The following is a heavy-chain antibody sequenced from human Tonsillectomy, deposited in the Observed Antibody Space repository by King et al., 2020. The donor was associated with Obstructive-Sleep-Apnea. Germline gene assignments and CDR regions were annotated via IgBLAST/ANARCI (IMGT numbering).Heavy chain of an antibody. V-gene: IGHV3-9*01. D-gene: IGHD6-19*01. CDR1: GFTFDDYA. CDR3: VKEKNSGWYVDYFHY. CDR2: ISWNSGSI. Sequence: VQLVESGGGLVQPGRSLRLSCAASGFTFDDYAMHWVRQAPGKGLEWVSGISWNSGSIGYADSVKGRFTISRDNAKNSLYLQMNSLRAEDTALYYCVKEKNSGWYVDYFHYWGQGTLVTVSS. J-gene: IGHJ4*02.